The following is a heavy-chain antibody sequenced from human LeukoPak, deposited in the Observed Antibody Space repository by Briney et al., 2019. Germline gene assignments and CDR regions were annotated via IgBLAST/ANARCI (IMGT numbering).Heavy chain of an antibody. CDR3: AKEVVATTFED. J-gene: IGHJ4*02. CDR1: GFTFSSYA. Sequence: GGSLRLSCAASGFTFSSYAMSWVRQAPGKGLEWVSAISGSGTGTYYADSVEGRFTIPRDNSKNTLYLQMNSLRAEDTAVYYCAKEVVATTFEDWGQGTLVTVSS. D-gene: IGHD5-12*01. V-gene: IGHV3-23*01. CDR2: ISGSGTGT.